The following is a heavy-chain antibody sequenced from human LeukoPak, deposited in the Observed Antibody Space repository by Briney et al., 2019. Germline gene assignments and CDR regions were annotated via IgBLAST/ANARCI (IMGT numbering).Heavy chain of an antibody. J-gene: IGHJ3*01. V-gene: IGHV3-11*01. D-gene: IGHD3-22*01. CDR1: GFNFGDYY. CDR3: ARIPEDYYYDTSGYAFDL. CDR2: ISSSGSRT. Sequence: GSPRISFAASGFNFGDYYMNWIRPAPGKGLEWISYISSSGSRTYIADSVKGRFTISRDNAKNLLYLHLNSLRAEDTAVYYCARIPEDYYYDTSGYAFDLWGQGTMVTVSS.